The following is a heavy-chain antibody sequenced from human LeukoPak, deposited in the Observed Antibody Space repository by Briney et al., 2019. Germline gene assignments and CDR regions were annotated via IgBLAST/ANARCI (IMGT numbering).Heavy chain of an antibody. V-gene: IGHV4-34*01. Sequence: TLSLTCAVYGGSFSVYYWSWIRQPPGKGLEWIGENNDSGSTRYNPSLKSRVTIAADTSKNQFSLKLTSVTAADTAVYYCARGAAAAAPGSFDYWGQGTLVTVSS. CDR2: NNDSGST. CDR3: ARGAAAAAPGSFDY. J-gene: IGHJ4*02. D-gene: IGHD6-13*01. CDR1: GGSFSVYY.